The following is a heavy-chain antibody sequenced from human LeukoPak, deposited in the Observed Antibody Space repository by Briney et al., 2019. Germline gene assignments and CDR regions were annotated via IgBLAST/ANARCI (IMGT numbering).Heavy chain of an antibody. J-gene: IGHJ4*02. CDR1: GYSTSSGYY. Sequence: SKTLSLTCTVSGYSTSSGYYWGWIRQSPGKGLEWIGSIYHSGSTYYNPSLKSRVTISVDTSKNQFSLKLSSVTAADTAVYYCASIGDDYGDYWGQGTLVTVSS. D-gene: IGHD3-10*01. CDR2: IYHSGST. CDR3: ASIGDDYGDY. V-gene: IGHV4-38-2*02.